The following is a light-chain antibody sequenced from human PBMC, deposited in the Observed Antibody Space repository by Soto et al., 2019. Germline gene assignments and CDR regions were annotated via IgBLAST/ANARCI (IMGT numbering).Light chain of an antibody. CDR2: WAS. J-gene: IGKJ2*01. CDR3: QQYYSSPQT. CDR1: QSVLYSSNNKNY. V-gene: IGKV4-1*01. Sequence: DIVMTQSPDSLAVSLGERATINCKSSQSVLYSSNNKNYLAWYQQKAGQPPKLLIYWASTRESGVPDRFSGSGSGTDFTLTINSLQAEDVAIYYCQQYYSSPQTFGQGTKLEIK.